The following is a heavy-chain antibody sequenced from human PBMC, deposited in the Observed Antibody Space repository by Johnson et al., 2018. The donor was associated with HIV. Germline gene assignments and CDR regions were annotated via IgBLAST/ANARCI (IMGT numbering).Heavy chain of an antibody. CDR1: GLSVSYGY. J-gene: IGHJ3*01. CDR3: ASAPHDAFDV. Sequence: VQLVESGGGLIQPGGSLRLSCAASGLSVSYGYMTWVRQAPGKGLEWVSVIYSGGNTYYTDSVKGRFTISRDNSDNTMYLQRNSLRDEETAVYYCASAPHDAFDVWGQGTMVTVSS. CDR2: IYSGGNT. V-gene: IGHV3-53*01.